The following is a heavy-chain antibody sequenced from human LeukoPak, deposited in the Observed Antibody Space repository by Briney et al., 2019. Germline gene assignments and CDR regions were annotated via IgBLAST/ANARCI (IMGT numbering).Heavy chain of an antibody. CDR2: INHSGST. J-gene: IGHJ3*02. Sequence: SETLSLTCAVYGGSFSGYYWSWIRQPPGKGLEWIGEINHSGSTNYNPSLKSRVIIMIDTPKNHFSLTLSSVTAADTAVYYCARSDGYGLVCIWGQGTMVTVAS. CDR1: GGSFSGYY. V-gene: IGHV4-34*01. CDR3: ARSDGYGLVCI. D-gene: IGHD5-18*01.